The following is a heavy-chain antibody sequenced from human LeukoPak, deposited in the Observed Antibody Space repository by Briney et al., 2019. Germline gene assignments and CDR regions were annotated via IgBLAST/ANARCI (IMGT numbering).Heavy chain of an antibody. J-gene: IGHJ4*02. D-gene: IGHD3-10*01. V-gene: IGHV6-1*01. CDR3: ARSDYGSGSSLDY. CDR1: GDSVSSNSAA. Sequence: SQTLSLACAIYGDSVSSNSAAWNWIRQSPSRGLEWLGRTYYRYKWYNDYAVALKILRTINPETSKNQFSLQLNSVTPEDTAVYYCARSDYGSGSSLDYWGQGTLVTVSS. CDR2: TYYRYKWYN.